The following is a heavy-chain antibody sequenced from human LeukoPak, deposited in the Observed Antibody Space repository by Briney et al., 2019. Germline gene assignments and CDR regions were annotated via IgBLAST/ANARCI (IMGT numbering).Heavy chain of an antibody. D-gene: IGHD6-13*01. CDR1: GGSFSGYY. Sequence: PSETLSLTCAVYGGSFSGYYWSWIRQPPGKGLEWIGEINHSGSTNYNPSLKSRVTISVDTSKNQFSLKLSSVTAADTAVYYCAITSSSWNVLFDYWGQGTLVTVSS. CDR3: AITSSSWNVLFDY. CDR2: INHSGST. J-gene: IGHJ4*02. V-gene: IGHV4-34*01.